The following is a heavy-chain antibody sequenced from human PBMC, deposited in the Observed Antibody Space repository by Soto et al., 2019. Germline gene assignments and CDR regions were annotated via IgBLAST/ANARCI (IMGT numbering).Heavy chain of an antibody. V-gene: IGHV3-7*01. CDR1: GCLFSTYV. D-gene: IGHD3-16*01. CDR3: VGALTYEVPYYYYGMDV. Sequence: VGSLSLSWEASGCLFSTYVMSWIRPAPGKGLEWEANIKQGGNEKFYVDSVKGRFTISRDNAKKSLFLQMNSLRPEDTAVYYCVGALTYEVPYYYYGMDVWGQGTTVTLS. J-gene: IGHJ6*02. CDR2: IKQGGNEK.